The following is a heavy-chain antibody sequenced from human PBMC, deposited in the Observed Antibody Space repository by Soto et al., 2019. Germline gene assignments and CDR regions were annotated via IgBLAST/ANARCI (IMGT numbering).Heavy chain of an antibody. CDR2: IGGSVDGT. D-gene: IGHD2-21*02. J-gene: IGHJ4*02. CDR1: GFPFSSXN. V-gene: IGHV3-23*01. CDR3: ARAREASLLRVPSYY. Sequence: LXLXCEASGFPFSSXNMNWVCLAPGNGLEWVATIGGSVDGTYYGDSVKGRFTISRDNSNNTVYLQMNSLRAEYTAIYYCARAREASLLRVPSYYWGQGTLGTVS.